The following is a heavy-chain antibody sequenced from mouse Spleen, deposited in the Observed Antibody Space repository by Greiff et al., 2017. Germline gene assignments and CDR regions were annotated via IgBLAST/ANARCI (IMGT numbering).Heavy chain of an antibody. CDR1: GYTFTSYG. CDR3: ARPYYDGSYAWFAY. CDR2: IYPRSGNT. J-gene: IGHJ3*01. D-gene: IGHD1-1*01. Sequence: QVHVKQSGAELARPGASVKLSCKASGYTFTSYGISWVKQRTGQGLEWIGEIYPRSGNTYYNEKFKGKATLTADKSSSTAYMELRSLTSEDSAVYFCARPYYDGSYAWFAYWGQGTLVTVSA. V-gene: IGHV1-81*01.